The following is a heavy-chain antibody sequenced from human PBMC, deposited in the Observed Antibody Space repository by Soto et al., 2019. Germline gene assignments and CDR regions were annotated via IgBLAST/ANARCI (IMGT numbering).Heavy chain of an antibody. D-gene: IGHD6-13*01. V-gene: IGHV4-39*01. Sequence: SETLSLTCTVSGGSISSSSYYWGWIRQPPGKGLEWIGSIYYSGSTYYNPSLKSRVTISVDTSKNQFSLKLSSVTAADTAVYYCARQTPQLAAAGHYFDYWGQGTLVTVSS. CDR3: ARQTPQLAAAGHYFDY. J-gene: IGHJ4*02. CDR1: GGSISSSSYY. CDR2: IYYSGST.